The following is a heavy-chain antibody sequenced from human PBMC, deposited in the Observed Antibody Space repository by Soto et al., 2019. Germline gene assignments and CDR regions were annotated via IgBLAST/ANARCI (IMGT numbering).Heavy chain of an antibody. CDR1: GYSFTSYW. D-gene: IGHD2-2*01. V-gene: IGHV5-51*01. J-gene: IGHJ4*02. CDR3: ARLMNRDQLLLSLDY. Sequence: PGESLKISCKGSGYSFTSYWVGWVRQMPGKGLEWMGIIYPGDSDTRYSPSFQGQVTISADKSISTAYLQWSSLKASDTAMYYCARLMNRDQLLLSLDYWGQGTLVTVSS. CDR2: IYPGDSDT.